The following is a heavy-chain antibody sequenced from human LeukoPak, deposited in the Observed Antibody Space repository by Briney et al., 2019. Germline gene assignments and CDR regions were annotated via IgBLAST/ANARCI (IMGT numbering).Heavy chain of an antibody. V-gene: IGHV3-30*02. Sequence: GGSLRLSCGASGFTFSTYGMHWVRQAPGKGLEWVAFIRYDGSNKYYADSVKGRFTISRDNSKNTLYLQMNSLRAEDTAVYYCAKFAKLRFLECFFDPWGQGTLVTVSS. CDR1: GFTFSTYG. J-gene: IGHJ5*02. CDR3: AKFAKLRFLECFFDP. CDR2: IRYDGSNK. D-gene: IGHD3-3*01.